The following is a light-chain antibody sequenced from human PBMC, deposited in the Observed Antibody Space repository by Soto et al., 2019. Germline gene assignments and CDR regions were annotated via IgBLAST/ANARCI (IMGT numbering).Light chain of an antibody. CDR1: QSISSY. V-gene: IGKV1-39*01. CDR3: QQSYSTPRT. Sequence: DIQMTQSPFSLSASVGDRVTITCRASQSISSYLNWYQQKPGKAPKLLIYAASSLQSGVTSRFSGSGSGTDFTLTISSLQPEDFATYYCQQSYSTPRTFGQGTKLEIK. CDR2: AAS. J-gene: IGKJ2*01.